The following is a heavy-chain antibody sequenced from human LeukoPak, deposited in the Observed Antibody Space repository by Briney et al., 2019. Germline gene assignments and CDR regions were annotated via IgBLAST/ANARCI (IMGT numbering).Heavy chain of an antibody. V-gene: IGHV4-59*01. D-gene: IGHD1-1*01. J-gene: IGHJ4*02. CDR2: IYYSGST. CDR1: RFTFDDYG. Sequence: GSLRLSCAASRFTFDDYGMSWVRQAPGKGLEWIGYIYYSGSTNYNPSLKSRVTISVDTSKNQFSLKLSSVTAADTAVYYCARSRSPTIGFDYWGQGTLVTVSS. CDR3: ARSRSPTIGFDY.